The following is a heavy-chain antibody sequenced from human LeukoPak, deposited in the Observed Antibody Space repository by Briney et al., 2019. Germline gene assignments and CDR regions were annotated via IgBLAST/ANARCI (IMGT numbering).Heavy chain of an antibody. V-gene: IGHV3-7*01. Sequence: GGSLRLSCAAYGFTFNSYWMSWVPQAPGKGLEGVANIKQDGREKYYVDSVKGRFTISRDNAKNSLYLQMNSVRAEDTAVYYCARDSWGATIDLDYWGQGTLVTVSS. CDR2: IKQDGREK. J-gene: IGHJ4*02. CDR1: GFTFNSYW. D-gene: IGHD5-12*01. CDR3: ARDSWGATIDLDY.